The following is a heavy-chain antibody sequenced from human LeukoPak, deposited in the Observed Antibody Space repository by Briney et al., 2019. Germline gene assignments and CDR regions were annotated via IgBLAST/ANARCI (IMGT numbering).Heavy chain of an antibody. CDR1: GLTFRNYA. J-gene: IGHJ4*02. CDR3: AKAQDYYDSSGYYWDY. V-gene: IGHV3-23*01. D-gene: IGHD3-22*01. CDR2: ISGSGGST. Sequence: GGSLRLSCAASGLTFRNYAMSWVRQAPGKGLEWVSAISGSGGSTYYADSVKGRFTISRDNSKNTLYLQMNSLRAEDTAVYYCAKAQDYYDSSGYYWDYWGQGTLVTVSS.